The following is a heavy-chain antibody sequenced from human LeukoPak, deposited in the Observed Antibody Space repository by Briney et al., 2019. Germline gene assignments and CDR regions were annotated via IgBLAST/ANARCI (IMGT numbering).Heavy chain of an antibody. D-gene: IGHD5-18*01. V-gene: IGHV1-2*02. CDR1: GYTFTGYY. J-gene: IGHJ5*02. Sequence: ASVKVSCKASGYTFTGYYMHWVRQAPGQGLEWMGWINPNSGGTNYAQKFQGRVTMTRGTSISTAYMELSRLRSDDTAVYYCARGTAMVTYWFDPWGQGTLVTVSS. CDR3: ARGTAMVTYWFDP. CDR2: INPNSGGT.